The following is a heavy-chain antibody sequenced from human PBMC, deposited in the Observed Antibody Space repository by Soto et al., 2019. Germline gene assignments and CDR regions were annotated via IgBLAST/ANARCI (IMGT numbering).Heavy chain of an antibody. V-gene: IGHV1-2*02. CDR2: MNPKSGGA. Sequence: ASVKVSCKTSGYTFTDYYTHWVRQAPGQGLEWMGWMNPKSGGAYFAQKFQGRVTLTRDTSIGTAYIEVNSLTSDDTAVYFCTRENIEHSDGLYDAFDIWGKGTKVTVS. CDR3: TRENIEHSDGLYDAFDI. D-gene: IGHD5-18*01. J-gene: IGHJ3*02. CDR1: GYTFTDYY.